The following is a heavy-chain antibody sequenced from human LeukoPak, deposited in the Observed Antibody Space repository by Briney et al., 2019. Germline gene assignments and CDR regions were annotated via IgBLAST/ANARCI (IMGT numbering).Heavy chain of an antibody. Sequence: GGSLSLSCAASGFIFSSYSMNWVRQAPGKGLEWVAYISGDSATTYYADSVRGRFTISRDNAENSLYLHMNSLRDEDTAVHYCATYSSGWHLVYWGQGTLVTVSS. CDR1: GFIFSSYS. V-gene: IGHV3-48*02. J-gene: IGHJ4*02. CDR2: ISGDSATT. CDR3: ATYSSGWHLVY. D-gene: IGHD6-19*01.